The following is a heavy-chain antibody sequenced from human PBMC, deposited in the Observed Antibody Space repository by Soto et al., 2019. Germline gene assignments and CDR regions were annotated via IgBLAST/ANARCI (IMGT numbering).Heavy chain of an antibody. J-gene: IGHJ3*02. Sequence: QVHLVQSGAEVKKPGASVKVSCKASGYTFTWYGISWVRQAPGQGLEWMGRNSAYNGNTNYAQKLQGRVTMTTDTATSTVYLEVKRLRSDDTAVYYCARVVVGATSNAFDIWGHGTMVTVSS. CDR1: GYTFTWYG. CDR3: ARVVVGATSNAFDI. D-gene: IGHD1-26*01. CDR2: NSAYNGNT. V-gene: IGHV1-18*01.